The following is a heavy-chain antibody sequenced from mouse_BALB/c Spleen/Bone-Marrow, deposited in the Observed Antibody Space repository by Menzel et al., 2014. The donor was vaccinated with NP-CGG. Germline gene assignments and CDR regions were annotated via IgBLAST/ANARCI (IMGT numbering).Heavy chain of an antibody. CDR3: ARKKRNYGNYYWFPY. Sequence: QVQLQQPGAAFVMPGASVTTSCKASGYTFTAYWIHWVKQTPGQGLEWIAAIDTSDSYSSYNQKFKGKATLTVDESPSTAYMQLNSLTSEDSAVYYCARKKRNYGNYYWFPYWGQGTLVTVSA. CDR2: IDTSDSYS. D-gene: IGHD2-1*01. J-gene: IGHJ3*01. CDR1: GYTFTAYW. V-gene: IGHV1-69*01.